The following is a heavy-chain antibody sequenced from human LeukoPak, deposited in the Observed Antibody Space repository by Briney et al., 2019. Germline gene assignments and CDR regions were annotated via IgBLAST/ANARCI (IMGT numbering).Heavy chain of an antibody. CDR3: ASEKPVKGYYYYYGIDV. Sequence: ASVKVSCKASGYTFTSYGITWVRQAPGQGLEWMGWTSAYNGNTNYAQKLQGRVTMTTDTSTSTAYMELRSLRSDDTAVYYCASEKPVKGYYYYYGIDVWGQGTTVTVSS. J-gene: IGHJ6*02. CDR2: TSAYNGNT. V-gene: IGHV1-18*01. CDR1: GYTFTSYG. D-gene: IGHD3-16*02.